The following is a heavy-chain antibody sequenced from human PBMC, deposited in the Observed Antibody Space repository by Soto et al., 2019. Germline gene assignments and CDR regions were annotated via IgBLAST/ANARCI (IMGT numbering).Heavy chain of an antibody. D-gene: IGHD1-26*01. V-gene: IGHV3-23*01. CDR3: AKDARRTGLLGQWVG. J-gene: IGHJ4*02. Sequence: EEQLLESGGGLIQPGGSLRLSCAASGFAFYNYAMAWVRQAPGKGLEWVSGISDSGISIYYTDSVKGRFTISRDNSKNPLFLQMDSLRGEDTALYYCAKDARRTGLLGQWVGWGQGTLVTFAS. CDR2: ISDSGISI. CDR1: GFAFYNYA.